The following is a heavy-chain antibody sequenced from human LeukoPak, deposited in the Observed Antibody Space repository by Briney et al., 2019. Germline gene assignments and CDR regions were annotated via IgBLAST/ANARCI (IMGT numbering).Heavy chain of an antibody. D-gene: IGHD5-18*01. Sequence: SETLSLTCTVSGGTISSYYWNWIRQPPGKGLEWIGYIYSSGSTNYNPSLKSRVTISVDTSTNQFSLRLSSVTAADTAVYYCARVFRGYSYGPFDYWGQGTLVTVSS. J-gene: IGHJ4*02. V-gene: IGHV4-59*01. CDR1: GGTISSYY. CDR2: IYSSGST. CDR3: ARVFRGYSYGPFDY.